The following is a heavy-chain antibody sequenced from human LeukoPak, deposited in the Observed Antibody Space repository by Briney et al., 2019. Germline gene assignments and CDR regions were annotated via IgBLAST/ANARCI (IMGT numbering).Heavy chain of an antibody. CDR3: ARHSRGRWYVFGY. V-gene: IGHV3-23*01. CDR1: GFTFSSYA. CDR2: ISGSGGNT. J-gene: IGHJ4*02. D-gene: IGHD6-13*01. Sequence: GGSLRLSCAASGFTFSSYAMSWVRQAPGKGLEWVSGISGSGGNTYYADSVKGRITISRDNSNNTLYLQMNSLRAEDTAVYYCARHSRGRWYVFGYWGQGTLVTVSS.